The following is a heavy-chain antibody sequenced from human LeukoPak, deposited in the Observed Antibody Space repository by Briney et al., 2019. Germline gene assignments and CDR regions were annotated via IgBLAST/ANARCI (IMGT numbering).Heavy chain of an antibody. CDR1: GFTVSNKY. CDR2: IYRGGST. D-gene: IGHD2-15*01. CDR3: AREMYCSGGSCYGDAFDI. Sequence: GESLKISCAASGFTVSNKYMSWVRQAPGRGLEWVSVIYRGGSTYYADSVKGRFSISRDKSKNTLYLQMNSLRAEDTALYYCAREMYCSGGSCYGDAFDIWGQGTMVTVSS. J-gene: IGHJ3*02. V-gene: IGHV3-66*01.